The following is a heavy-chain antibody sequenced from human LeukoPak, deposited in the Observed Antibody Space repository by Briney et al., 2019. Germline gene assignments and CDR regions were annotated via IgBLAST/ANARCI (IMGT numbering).Heavy chain of an antibody. D-gene: IGHD3-16*01. J-gene: IGHJ6*03. CDR3: ARHGPPRAGWGRKYYYMDV. CDR2: INHSGRT. V-gene: IGHV4-34*01. Sequence: SETLSLTCAVYGGSFSTYYWSWIRQPPGKGLEWIGEINHSGRTNYNPSLKSRVTISVDTSKNQFSLKLSSVTAADTAVYYCARHGPPRAGWGRKYYYMDVWGKGTTVTISS. CDR1: GGSFSTYY.